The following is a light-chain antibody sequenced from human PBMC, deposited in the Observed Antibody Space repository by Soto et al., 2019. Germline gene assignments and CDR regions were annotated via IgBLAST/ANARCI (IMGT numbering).Light chain of an antibody. CDR1: SSNIGSNY. V-gene: IGLV1-47*01. J-gene: IGLJ1*01. CDR3: CSYAGSSTYV. CDR2: RNN. Sequence: QSVVTQPPSASGTPGQRVTISCSGSSSNIGSNYVYWYQQLPGTAPKLLISRNNQRPSGVSYRFSGSKSGNTASLTISGLQAEDEADYYCCSYAGSSTYVFGTGTKVTVL.